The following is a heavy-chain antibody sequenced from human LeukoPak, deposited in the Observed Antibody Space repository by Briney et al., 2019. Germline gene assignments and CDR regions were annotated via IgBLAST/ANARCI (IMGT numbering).Heavy chain of an antibody. CDR2: IIPIFGIA. CDR1: GGTSSSYA. CDR3: AGEVTSGYYYDSSGYIDY. Sequence: ASVKVSCKASGGTSSSYAISWVRQAPGQGLEWMGRIIPIFGIANYAQKFQGRVTITADKSTSTAYMELSSLRSEDTAVYYCAGEVTSGYYYDSSGYIDYWGQGTLVTVSS. V-gene: IGHV1-69*04. J-gene: IGHJ4*02. D-gene: IGHD3-22*01.